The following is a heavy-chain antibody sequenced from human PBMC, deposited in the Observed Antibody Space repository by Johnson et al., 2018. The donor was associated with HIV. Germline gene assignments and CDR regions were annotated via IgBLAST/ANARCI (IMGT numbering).Heavy chain of an antibody. Sequence: VQLVESGGGFLQPGGPLTLSSAVSGFTVSSTYLSWVRQAPGKVLEWVSVIYSVGSTYYADPVTGRFTIPRDNSKNTLYLQMNSLRAEDTAVYYCAKDTVWSSGYYGGAFDIWGQGTMVTVSS. D-gene: IGHD3-22*01. CDR1: GFTVSSTY. CDR3: AKDTVWSSGYYGGAFDI. J-gene: IGHJ3*02. CDR2: IYSVGST. V-gene: IGHV3-66*01.